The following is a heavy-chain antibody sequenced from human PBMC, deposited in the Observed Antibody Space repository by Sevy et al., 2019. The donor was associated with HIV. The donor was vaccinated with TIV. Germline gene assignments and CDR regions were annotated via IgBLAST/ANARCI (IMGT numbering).Heavy chain of an antibody. D-gene: IGHD6-19*01. V-gene: IGHV3-30*04. CDR2: ISYDGTNE. CDR1: RFTFNTYA. J-gene: IGHJ4*02. Sequence: GGSLRLSCAASRFTFNTYAMHWVRQAPGKGLDWVAFISYDGTNEYYADSVKGRFTISRDNSKNTLYLQMNSLGAEDTAVYYCARDGVSSGWYRGYYFDYWGQGTLVTVSS. CDR3: ARDGVSSGWYRGYYFDY.